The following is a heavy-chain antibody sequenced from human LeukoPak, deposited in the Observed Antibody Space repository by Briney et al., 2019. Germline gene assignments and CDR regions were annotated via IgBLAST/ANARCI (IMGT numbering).Heavy chain of an antibody. CDR3: ARGKWELLRYLDY. J-gene: IGHJ4*02. CDR2: INHSGST. Sequence: SETLSLTCAVYGGSFSGYYWSWIRQPPGKGLEWIGEINHSGSTNYNPSLKSRVTISVDTSKTQFSLKLSSVTAAVTAVYYCARGKWELLRYLDYWGQGTLVTVSS. V-gene: IGHV4-34*01. CDR1: GGSFSGYY. D-gene: IGHD1-26*01.